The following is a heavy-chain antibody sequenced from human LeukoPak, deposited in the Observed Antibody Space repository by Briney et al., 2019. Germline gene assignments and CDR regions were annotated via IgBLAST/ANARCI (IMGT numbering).Heavy chain of an antibody. V-gene: IGHV3-74*01. CDR2: INSDETTL. D-gene: IGHD1-26*01. CDR1: GFTLSKHW. Sequence: PGGSLRLSCAASGFTLSKHWMHWVRQAPGKGLVWVSRINSDETTLQYADSVEGRFTISRDTAKNTLYLQMNSLRAEDTAVYYCARVIVGGTGFDCWGQGTLVTVSS. J-gene: IGHJ4*02. CDR3: ARVIVGGTGFDC.